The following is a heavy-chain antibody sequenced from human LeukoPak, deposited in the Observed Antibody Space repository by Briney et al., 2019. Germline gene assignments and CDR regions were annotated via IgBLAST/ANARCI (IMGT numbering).Heavy chain of an antibody. CDR3: ARAYSYRYNWFDP. CDR1: GGSISSYY. CDR2: IYYSEST. Sequence: SSETLSLTCTVSGGSISSYYWSWIRQPPGKGLEWIGYIYYSESTNYNPSLKSRVTISVDTSKNQFSLKLSSVTAADTAVYYCARAYSYRYNWFDPWGQGTLVTVSS. D-gene: IGHD5-18*01. J-gene: IGHJ5*02. V-gene: IGHV4-59*01.